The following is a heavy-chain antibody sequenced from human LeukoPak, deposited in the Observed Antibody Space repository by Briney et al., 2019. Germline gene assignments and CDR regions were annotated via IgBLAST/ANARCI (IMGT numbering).Heavy chain of an antibody. D-gene: IGHD6-13*01. CDR2: IIPIFGTA. J-gene: IGHJ5*02. CDR3: ARERSDSSSVWFDP. CDR1: GGTFSSYA. Sequence: ASVKVSCKASGGTFSSYAISWVRQAPGQGLEWMGGIIPIFGTANYAQKFQGRVTITADESTSTAYMELSSLRSEDTAVYYCARERSDSSSVWFDPGAREPWSPSPQ. V-gene: IGHV1-69*13.